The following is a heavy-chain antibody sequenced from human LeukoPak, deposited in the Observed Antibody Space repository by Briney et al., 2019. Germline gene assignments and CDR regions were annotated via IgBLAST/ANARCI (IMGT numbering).Heavy chain of an antibody. CDR1: GGSFGGYY. J-gene: IGHJ5*02. CDR2: INHSGST. Sequence: SETLSLTCAVYGGSFGGYYWSWIRQPPGKGLEWIGEINHSGSTNYNPSLKSRVTISVDTSKNQFSLKLSSVTAADTAVYYCARAPRENWFDPWGQGTLVTVSS. CDR3: ARAPRENWFDP. V-gene: IGHV4-34*01. D-gene: IGHD3-10*01.